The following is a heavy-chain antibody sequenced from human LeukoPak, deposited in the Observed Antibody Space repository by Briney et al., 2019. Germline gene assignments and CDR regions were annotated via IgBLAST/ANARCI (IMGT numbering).Heavy chain of an antibody. CDR2: ISWNSGSI. J-gene: IGHJ4*02. V-gene: IGHV3-9*03. CDR1: GFTFDDYA. D-gene: IGHD4-11*01. Sequence: PGGSLRLSCAASGFTFDDYAMHWVRQAPGKGLEWVSGISWNSGSIGYADSVKGRFTISRDNAKNSLYLQMNSLRAEDMALYYCAKDQATTVTTYFDYWGQGTLVTVSS. CDR3: AKDQATTVTTYFDY.